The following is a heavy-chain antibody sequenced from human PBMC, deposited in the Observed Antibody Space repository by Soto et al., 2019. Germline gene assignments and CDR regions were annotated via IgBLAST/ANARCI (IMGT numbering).Heavy chain of an antibody. J-gene: IGHJ4*02. CDR1: GYTFAAYY. CDR3: ARDPDYGDYWGYFFDS. Sequence: QVQLVQSGAEVKKPGASVKVSCKTSGYTFAAYYIHWIRQAPGQGLEWMGWINPTSGGTVYAQNFQDRFTMTRDTSIRTAYMELRRLNSDDTAVYYCARDPDYGDYWGYFFDSWGQGTPVTVSS. D-gene: IGHD4-17*01. CDR2: INPTSGGT. V-gene: IGHV1-2*02.